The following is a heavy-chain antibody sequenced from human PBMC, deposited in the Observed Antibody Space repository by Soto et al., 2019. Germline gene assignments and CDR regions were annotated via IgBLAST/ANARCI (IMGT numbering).Heavy chain of an antibody. V-gene: IGHV3-23*01. Sequence: PGGSLRLSCAASGFTFSSYTINWVRQAPGKGLEWVSTFVGSTGSTFYADSVKGRFTISRDDSKNTLYLQMNSLRAEDTAVYYCAKRHTTVATPANYFDYWGQGTLVTVSS. J-gene: IGHJ4*02. CDR2: FVGSTGST. D-gene: IGHD1-1*01. CDR3: AKRHTTVATPANYFDY. CDR1: GFTFSSYT.